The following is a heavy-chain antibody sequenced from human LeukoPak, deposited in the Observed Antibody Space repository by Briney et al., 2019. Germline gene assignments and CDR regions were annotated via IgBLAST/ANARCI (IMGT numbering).Heavy chain of an antibody. CDR1: GGSISSSSYY. D-gene: IGHD3/OR15-3a*01. J-gene: IGHJ4*02. CDR2: IYYSGST. Sequence: SETLSLTCTVSGGSISSSSYYWGWIRQPPGKGLEWIGSIYYSGSTYYNPSLKSRVTISVDTSKNQFSLKLSSVTAADTAVYYCARLGDWNYADDWGQGTLVTVSS. V-gene: IGHV4-39*01. CDR3: ARLGDWNYADD.